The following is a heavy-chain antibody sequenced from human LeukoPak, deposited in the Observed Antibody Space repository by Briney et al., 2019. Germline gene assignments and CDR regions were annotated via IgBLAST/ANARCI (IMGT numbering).Heavy chain of an antibody. CDR3: AGENCTNGVCRFDY. D-gene: IGHD2-8*01. CDR1: GGTFSSYA. Sequence: SVKVSCKASGGTFSSYAISWVRQAPGQGLEWMGRIIPIFGTANYAQKFQGRVTITTDESTSTAYMELSSLRSEDTTVYYCAGENCTNGVCRFDYWGQGTLVTVSS. V-gene: IGHV1-69*05. CDR2: IIPIFGTA. J-gene: IGHJ4*02.